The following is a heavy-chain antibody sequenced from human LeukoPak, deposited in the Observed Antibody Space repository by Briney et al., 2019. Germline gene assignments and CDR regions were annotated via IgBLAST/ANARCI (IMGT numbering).Heavy chain of an antibody. CDR1: GFTFSSYA. D-gene: IGHD6-19*01. Sequence: PGGSLRLSCAASGFTFSSYAMHWVRQAPGKGLEYVSAISSNGGSTYYANSVKGRFTISRDNSKNTLYLQMNSLRAEDTAVYYCARDLGYSSGPNYWGQGTRVTVSS. CDR3: ARDLGYSSGPNY. CDR2: ISSNGGST. V-gene: IGHV3-64*01. J-gene: IGHJ4*02.